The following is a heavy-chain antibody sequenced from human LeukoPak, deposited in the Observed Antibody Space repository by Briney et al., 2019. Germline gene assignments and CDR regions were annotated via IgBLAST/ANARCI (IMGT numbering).Heavy chain of an antibody. V-gene: IGHV3-30*18. J-gene: IGHJ4*02. D-gene: IGHD6-19*01. CDR3: AKTLGSGWVAYYFDY. Sequence: GGSLRLSCAASGFIFSSYGMHWVRRAPGKGLEWVAVISYDGSNKYYAGSVKGRFTISRDNSKNTLHLQMNSLRAEDTAMYYCAKTLGSGWVAYYFDYWGQGTLVTVSS. CDR2: ISYDGSNK. CDR1: GFIFSSYG.